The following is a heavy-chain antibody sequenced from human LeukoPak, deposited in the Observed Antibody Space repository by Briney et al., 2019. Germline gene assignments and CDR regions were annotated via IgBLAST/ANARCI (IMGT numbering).Heavy chain of an antibody. Sequence: QPGGSLRLSCAASGFTFSSYEMNWVRQAPGKGLEWVSYISSTGSTTYYADSVKGRLTISRDNAKNSLYLQMNSLRAEDTAVYYCARDPVVSGGGPYYFDYWGQGTLVTVSS. CDR1: GFTFSSYE. V-gene: IGHV3-48*03. J-gene: IGHJ4*02. D-gene: IGHD2-15*01. CDR2: ISSTGSTT. CDR3: ARDPVVSGGGPYYFDY.